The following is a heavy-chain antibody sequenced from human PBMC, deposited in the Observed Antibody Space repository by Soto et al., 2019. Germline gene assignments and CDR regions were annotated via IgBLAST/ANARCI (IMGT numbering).Heavy chain of an antibody. V-gene: IGHV3-7*05. CDR3: AGALQNTVYLVPEY. CDR2: IKQDGGEK. CDR1: GFTFSTYW. Sequence: EVQLVESGGGLVQPGGSLRLSCAASGFTFSTYWMSWVRQAPGKGLEWVANIKQDGGEKYYVDSVKGRFTISRDNDNNTRYRKMNSLKAKHTAVNYRAGALQNTVYLVPEYSGHVTLL. D-gene: IGHD2-8*01. J-gene: IGHJ4*01.